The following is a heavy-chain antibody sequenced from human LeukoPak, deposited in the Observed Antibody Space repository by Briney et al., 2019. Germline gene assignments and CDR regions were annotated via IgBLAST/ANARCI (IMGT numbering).Heavy chain of an antibody. CDR3: ARDKYGDNSNAFDI. CDR2: IVTDGSRT. J-gene: IGHJ3*02. V-gene: IGHV3-74*01. CDR1: GFTFSIYW. D-gene: IGHD4-23*01. Sequence: GGSLRLSCAPSGFTFSIYWMHWVRQVPGRGLVWVSRIVTDGSRTNYADYVQGRFTISRDNAKNTLYLQMNSLRAEDTAVYYCARDKYGDNSNAFDIWGQGTLVTVSS.